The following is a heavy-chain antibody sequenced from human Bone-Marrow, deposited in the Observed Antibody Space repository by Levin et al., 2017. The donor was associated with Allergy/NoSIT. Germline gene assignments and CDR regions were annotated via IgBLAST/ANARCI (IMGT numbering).Heavy chain of an antibody. CDR1: GFTFSTSS. D-gene: IGHD5/OR15-5a*01. CDR3: ARDRRFSRVNLASIDY. J-gene: IGHJ4*02. Sequence: LSLPCAASGFTFSTSSMHWVRQAPGKGLEWVAVISYDGGNEYFADSVKGRFTISRDNSKNTLSLQMNSLRGEDTAVYYCARDRRFSRVNLASIDYWGQGTLVTVSS. V-gene: IGHV3-30*03. CDR2: ISYDGGNE.